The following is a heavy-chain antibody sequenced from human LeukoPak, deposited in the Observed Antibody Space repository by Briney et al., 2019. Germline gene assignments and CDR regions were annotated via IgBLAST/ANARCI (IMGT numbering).Heavy chain of an antibody. J-gene: IGHJ4*02. Sequence: GGSLRLSCAASGFXFSDFYMSWIRQAPGKGQEWLSNISGTSSDTNYADSVKGRFTISRDNAKQSLYLQMSSLRADDTAVYYCVKNSGRDGGNWGQGTLVTVSS. D-gene: IGHD6-25*01. CDR3: VKNSGRDGGN. V-gene: IGHV3-11*06. CDR1: GFXFSDFY. CDR2: ISGTSSDT.